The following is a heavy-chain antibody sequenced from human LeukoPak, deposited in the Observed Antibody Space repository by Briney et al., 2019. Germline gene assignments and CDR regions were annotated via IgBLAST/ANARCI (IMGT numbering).Heavy chain of an antibody. D-gene: IGHD3-9*01. CDR1: GFTFDDYA. Sequence: PGGSLRLSCAASGFTFDDYAMHWVRQAPGKGLEWISGISWNSDNIGYADSVKGRFTISRDNAKNSLYLQMNSLRAEDTALYYCAKDMSPSRLRYFHYWGQGTLVTVSS. J-gene: IGHJ4*02. CDR2: ISWNSDNI. V-gene: IGHV3-9*01. CDR3: AKDMSPSRLRYFHY.